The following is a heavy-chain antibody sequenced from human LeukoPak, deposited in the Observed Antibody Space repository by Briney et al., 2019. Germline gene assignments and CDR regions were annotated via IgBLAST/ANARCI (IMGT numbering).Heavy chain of an antibody. D-gene: IGHD6-6*01. Sequence: SETLSLTCTVSGGSISSYYWSWIRQPPGKGLEWIGYIYYSGSTNYNPSLKSRVTISVDTSKNQFSLKLSSVTAADTAVYYCARVAARRGGFDYWGQGTLVTVSS. V-gene: IGHV4-59*12. J-gene: IGHJ4*02. CDR2: IYYSGST. CDR3: ARVAARRGGFDY. CDR1: GGSISSYY.